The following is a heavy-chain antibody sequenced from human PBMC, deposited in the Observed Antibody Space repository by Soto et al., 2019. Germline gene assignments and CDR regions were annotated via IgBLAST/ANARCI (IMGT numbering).Heavy chain of an antibody. V-gene: IGHV3-33*01. CDR1: GFTFSSYG. CDR3: ARVGGCRDGKTVGGTWSDP. D-gene: IGHD6-19*01. Sequence: QVQLVESGGGVVQPGRSLRLSCAASGFTFSSYGMHWVRQAPGKGLEWVAVIWYDGSNKYYADSVKGRFTISRDNSKKRLYLQFTGLRAEDTAVYYVARVGGCRDGKTVGGTWSDPWGQGTLVTVSS. CDR2: IWYDGSNK. J-gene: IGHJ5*02.